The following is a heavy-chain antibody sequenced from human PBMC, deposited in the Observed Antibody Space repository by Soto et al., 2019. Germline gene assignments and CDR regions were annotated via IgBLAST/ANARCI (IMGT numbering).Heavy chain of an antibody. D-gene: IGHD3-22*01. CDR1: GFTFGDYA. V-gene: IGHV3-49*04. CDR2: IRSKAYGGTT. J-gene: IGHJ6*02. Sequence: GGSLRLSCTASGFTFGDYAMSWVRQAPGKGLEWVGFIRSKAYGGTTEYAASVKGRFTISRDDSKNIAYLQMNSLKTEDTAVFYCTRTAGYYDSSGYYSGYYYYGMDVWGRGTTVTVSS. CDR3: TRTAGYYDSSGYYSGYYYYGMDV.